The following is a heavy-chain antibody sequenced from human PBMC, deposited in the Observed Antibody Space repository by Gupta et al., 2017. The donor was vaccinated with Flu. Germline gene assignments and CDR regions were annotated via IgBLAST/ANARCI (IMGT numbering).Heavy chain of an antibody. V-gene: IGHV3-48*03. CDR3: AKGHRDS. J-gene: IGHJ5*01. Sequence: CAGAGFSCSSYEMDWVSLAPGKGLEGVAFISSSGVKYYHDSVKARFTISRDNAKKSVYLQMNSLRAEDTGYYYCAKGHRDSWGQGTRVTVSS. CDR1: GFSCSSYE. CDR2: ISSSGVK.